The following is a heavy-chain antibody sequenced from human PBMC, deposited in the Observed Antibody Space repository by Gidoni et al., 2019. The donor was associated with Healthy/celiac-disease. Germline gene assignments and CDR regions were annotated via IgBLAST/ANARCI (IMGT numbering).Heavy chain of an antibody. V-gene: IGHV1-69*01. CDR3: ASGLGGFGIAVAAADY. J-gene: IGHJ4*02. Sequence: IIPIFGTANYAQKFQGRVTITADESTSTAYMELSSLRSEDTAVYYCASGLGGFGIAVAAADYWGQGTLVTVSS. D-gene: IGHD6-19*01. CDR2: IIPIFGTA.